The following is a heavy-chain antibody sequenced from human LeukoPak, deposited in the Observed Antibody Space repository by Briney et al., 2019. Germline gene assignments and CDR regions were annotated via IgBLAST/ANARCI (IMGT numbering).Heavy chain of an antibody. Sequence: PGGSLRLSCAASGFTFSSYSMNWVRQAPGKGLEWVSSISSSSSYIYYADSVKGRFTISRDNAKNSLYLQMNSLRAEDTAVYYCARERGEYSSSWYVNYWGQGTLVTVSS. J-gene: IGHJ4*02. CDR1: GFTFSSYS. D-gene: IGHD6-13*01. CDR3: ARERGEYSSSWYVNY. V-gene: IGHV3-21*01. CDR2: ISSSSSYI.